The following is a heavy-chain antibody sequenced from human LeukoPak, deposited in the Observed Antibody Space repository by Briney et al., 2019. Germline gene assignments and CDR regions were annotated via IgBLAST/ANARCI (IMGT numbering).Heavy chain of an antibody. CDR1: GGSISSGGYY. CDR2: IYDSVTT. J-gene: IGHJ3*02. CDR3: ARRLYDGFDI. Sequence: SETLSLTCTVSGGSISSGGYYWSWIRQPPGKGLEWIGYIYDSVTTKYNPSLRSRVTISVDTSKNQFSLNLSSVTAADTAVYYCARRLYDGFDIWGQGTMVTVSS. D-gene: IGHD2-8*01. V-gene: IGHV4-61*08.